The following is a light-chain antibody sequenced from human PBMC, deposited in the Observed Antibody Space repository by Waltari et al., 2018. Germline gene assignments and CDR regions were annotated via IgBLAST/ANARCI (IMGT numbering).Light chain of an antibody. J-gene: IGKJ4*01. Sequence: DIVMTQSPDSLAVSLGERATINCKSSQSVFYTSNHKDYLAWYQQRPGQPPNLHIPWASTRESRVPDRFSGSGSGTDFTLTISSLQAEDVAVYYCQQYYNNPLTFGGGTKVEI. CDR3: QQYYNNPLT. CDR1: QSVFYTSNHKDY. V-gene: IGKV4-1*01. CDR2: WAS.